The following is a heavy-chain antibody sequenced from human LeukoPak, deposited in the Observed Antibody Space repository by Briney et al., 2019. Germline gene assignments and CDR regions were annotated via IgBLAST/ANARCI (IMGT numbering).Heavy chain of an antibody. V-gene: IGHV3-30*02. D-gene: IGHD3-22*01. J-gene: IGHJ4*02. CDR2: IRSDGSNK. CDR3: AKDPGSDSSASPHFGS. CDR1: GFAFSSYG. Sequence: GGSLRLSCAPSGFAFSSYGMRWVRQAPGKGLEWVAFIRSDGSNKYYADSVKGRFTISRDNSKNTLCLQMNSLRAEDTAVYYCAKDPGSDSSASPHFGSWGQGTLVTVSS.